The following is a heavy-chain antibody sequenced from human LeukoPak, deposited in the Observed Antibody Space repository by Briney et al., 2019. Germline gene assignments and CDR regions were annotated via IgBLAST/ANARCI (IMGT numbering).Heavy chain of an antibody. CDR1: GYTFTGSS. D-gene: IGHD6-19*01. CDR2: SIAYNGNT. Sequence: GASQKVSCKASGYTFTGSSMHCVRQAPGRGLEWMGWSIAYNGNTNYAQKLQGRVTMTTDTSTSTAYMELRSLRSDDTAVYYCARDLKMGYSSGRYSWGTGSSNDYWGQGTLVTVSS. CDR3: ARDLKMGYSSGRYSWGTGSSNDY. V-gene: IGHV1-18*01. J-gene: IGHJ4*02.